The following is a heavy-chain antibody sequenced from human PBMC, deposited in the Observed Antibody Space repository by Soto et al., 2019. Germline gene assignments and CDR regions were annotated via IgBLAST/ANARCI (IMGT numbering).Heavy chain of an antibody. CDR3: AKLLSTTTASLIGY. D-gene: IGHD2-21*02. V-gene: IGHV3-23*01. CDR1: GFTFSSYA. Sequence: GGSLRLSCAASGFTFSSYAMNWVRQAPGKGLEWVSAIGASGGTTDYADSVKGRFTISKDNSKNTLYLQMNSLRAEDTAVYYCAKLLSTTTASLIGYWGQGTLVTVSS. J-gene: IGHJ4*02. CDR2: IGASGGTT.